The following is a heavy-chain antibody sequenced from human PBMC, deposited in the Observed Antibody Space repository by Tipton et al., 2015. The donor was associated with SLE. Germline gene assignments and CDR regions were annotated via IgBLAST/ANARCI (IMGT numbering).Heavy chain of an antibody. CDR3: ARGCRKY. J-gene: IGHJ4*02. CDR2: MNPNSGNT. V-gene: IGHV1-8*01. CDR1: GYTFTTYD. Sequence: QSGAEVKKPGASVKVSCKASGYTFTTYDINWVRQATGQGLEWMGRMNPNSGNTAYAPKFQGRLIMTRNTSISTVYMELSNLRSEDTAVYFCARGCRKYWGQGYLVTVSS. D-gene: IGHD2-15*01.